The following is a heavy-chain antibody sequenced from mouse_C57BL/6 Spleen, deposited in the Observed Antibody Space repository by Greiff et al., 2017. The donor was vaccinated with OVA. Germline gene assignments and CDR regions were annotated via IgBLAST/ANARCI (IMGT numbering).Heavy chain of an antibody. D-gene: IGHD1-1*01. CDR3: ATNPPSITTVPYWYFDV. CDR1: GFSLTSYG. Sequence: QVQLQQSGPGLVQPSQSLSITCTVSGFSLTSYGVHWVRQSPGKGLEWLGVIWRGGSTDYNAAFMSRLSITKDNSKSQVFFKMNSLQADDTAIYYCATNPPSITTVPYWYFDVWGTGTTVTVSS. V-gene: IGHV2-5*01. CDR2: IWRGGST. J-gene: IGHJ1*03.